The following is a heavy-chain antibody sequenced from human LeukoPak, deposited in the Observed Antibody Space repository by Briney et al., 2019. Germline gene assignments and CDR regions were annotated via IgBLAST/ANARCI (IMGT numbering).Heavy chain of an antibody. CDR2: INHSGST. CDR3: ARGRRDFGGDYYFDY. V-gene: IGHV4-34*01. CDR1: GGSLSGYY. D-gene: IGHD2-21*02. Sequence: SETLSLTCAVYGGSLSGYYWSWIRQPPGKGLEWIGEINHSGSTNYNPSLKSRVTISVDTSKNQFSLKLSSVTAADTAVYYCARGRRDFGGDYYFDYWGQGTLVTVSS. J-gene: IGHJ4*02.